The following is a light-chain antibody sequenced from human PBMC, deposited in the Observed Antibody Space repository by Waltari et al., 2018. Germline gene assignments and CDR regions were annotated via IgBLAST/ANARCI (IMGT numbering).Light chain of an antibody. Sequence: EVVLTQSPGTLSLSPGERATLSCRASESVRRALIWYQQKPGQAPRLLIYDTSTRATGVPDRFSGSGSGTDFSLTISRLEPEDFAVYYCQHNVRSPVTFGQGTKVEIK. V-gene: IGKV3-20*01. CDR1: ESVRRA. J-gene: IGKJ1*01. CDR3: QHNVRSPVT. CDR2: DTS.